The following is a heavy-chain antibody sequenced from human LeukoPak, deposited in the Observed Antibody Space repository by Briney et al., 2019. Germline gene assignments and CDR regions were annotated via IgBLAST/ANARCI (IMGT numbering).Heavy chain of an antibody. CDR1: GYTFTCYY. D-gene: IGHD6-13*01. CDR3: ARATRVAAANDY. CDR2: INPNSGGT. Sequence: ASVKVSCKASGYTFTCYYMHWVRQAPGQGLEWMGWINPNSGGTNYAQKFQGRVTMTRDTSISTAYMELSRLRSDDTAVYYCARATRVAAANDYWGQGTLVTLSS. J-gene: IGHJ4*02. V-gene: IGHV1-2*02.